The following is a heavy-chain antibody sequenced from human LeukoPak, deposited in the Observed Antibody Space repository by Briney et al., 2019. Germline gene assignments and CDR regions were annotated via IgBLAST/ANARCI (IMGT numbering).Heavy chain of an antibody. D-gene: IGHD6-13*01. CDR2: ISGGSDNT. V-gene: IGHV3-23*01. Sequence: GGSLRLSCAASGFTFSSFAMSWVRQAPGKGLDWVSAISGGSDNTYYADSVKGRFTISRDNSKNTLDLHMSSLTADDTAVYYCANMQLVKGVFEIWAKGQGSPSLQ. CDR1: GFTFSSFA. J-gene: IGHJ3*02. CDR3: ANMQLVKGVFEI.